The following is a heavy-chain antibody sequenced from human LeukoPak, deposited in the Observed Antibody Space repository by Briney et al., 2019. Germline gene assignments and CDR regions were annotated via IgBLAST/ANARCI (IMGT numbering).Heavy chain of an antibody. D-gene: IGHD2-15*01. V-gene: IGHV3-23*01. J-gene: IGHJ6*02. CDR1: GFTFSSYA. CDR2: ISGSGDST. CDR3: ARDCSGGTCYSQYYYGMDV. Sequence: GGSLRLSCAASGFTFSSYAMSWVRQAPGKGLEWVSSISGSGDSTNYADSVKGRCTISRDNSKNTLYLQMNSLRAEDTAVYYCARDCSGGTCYSQYYYGMDVWGQGTTVTVSS.